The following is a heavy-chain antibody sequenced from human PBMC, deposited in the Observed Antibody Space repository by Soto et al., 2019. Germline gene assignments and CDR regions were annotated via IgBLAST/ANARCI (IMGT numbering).Heavy chain of an antibody. V-gene: IGHV3-74*01. D-gene: IGHD2-15*01. J-gene: IGHJ4*02. Sequence: EVQLVESGGGLVQPGGSLRLSCAASGFTFSSYWMNWVRQAPGKGLVWVSRITSDGSSTSYADSVKGRITISRNNAKNKLYLQMNSLRAEDTAVYYCVGTSLVVAAATLEDSWGQGTLVTVSS. CDR3: VGTSLVVAAATLEDS. CDR2: ITSDGSST. CDR1: GFTFSSYW.